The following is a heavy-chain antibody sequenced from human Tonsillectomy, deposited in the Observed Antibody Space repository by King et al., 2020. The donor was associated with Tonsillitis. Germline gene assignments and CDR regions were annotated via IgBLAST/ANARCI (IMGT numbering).Heavy chain of an antibody. V-gene: IGHV3-21*01. CDR1: GFTFSSYS. CDR3: ARQPLYYDFWSGYSDYYYYYMDV. Sequence: VQLVESGGGLVKPGGSLRLSCAASGFTFSSYSMNWVRQAPGKGLEWVSSISSRSSYIYVADSVKGRFPISRANAKNSLYLQLNSLRAEDTAVYYCARQPLYYDFWSGYSDYYYYYMDVWGKGTTVTVSS. D-gene: IGHD3-3*01. J-gene: IGHJ6*03. CDR2: ISSRSSYI.